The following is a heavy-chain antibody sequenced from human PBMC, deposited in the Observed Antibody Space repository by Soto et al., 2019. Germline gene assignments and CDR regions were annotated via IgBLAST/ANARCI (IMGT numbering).Heavy chain of an antibody. Sequence: SRTLSLTCAISGDSVSSHSAAWNCIRQSPSRGLEWLGRTYYRSKWYNDYAVSVKSRITINPDTSKNQFSLQLNSVTPEDTAVYYCARDGLTPIYYYYGMDVWGQGTTVTVSS. CDR1: GDSVSSHSAA. CDR2: TYYRSKWYN. V-gene: IGHV6-1*01. CDR3: ARDGLTPIYYYYGMDV. D-gene: IGHD3-9*01. J-gene: IGHJ6*02.